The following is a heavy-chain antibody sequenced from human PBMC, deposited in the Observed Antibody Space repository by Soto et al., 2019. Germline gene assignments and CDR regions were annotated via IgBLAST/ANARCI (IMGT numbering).Heavy chain of an antibody. D-gene: IGHD2-15*01. CDR2: IYYSGST. CDR1: GGSISSSSYY. V-gene: IGHV4-39*01. J-gene: IGHJ3*02. Sequence: SETRSLTCSVSGGSISSSSYYWGWIRQPPGKGLEWIGSIYYSGSTYYNPSLKSRVTISVDTSKNQFSLKLSSVTAADTAVYYCARRDLGCSGGSCYDAFDIWGQGTMVTVSS. CDR3: ARRDLGCSGGSCYDAFDI.